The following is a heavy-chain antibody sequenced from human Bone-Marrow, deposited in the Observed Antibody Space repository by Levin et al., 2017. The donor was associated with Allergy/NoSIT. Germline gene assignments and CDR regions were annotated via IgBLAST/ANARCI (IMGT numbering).Heavy chain of an antibody. D-gene: IGHD3-16*01. CDR1: GFPFSSYG. J-gene: IGHJ4*02. Sequence: LSLTCAASGFPFSSYGMHWVRQAPGKGLEWVAVILYNGSNKYYADSVKGRFTISRDNSKNTLYLQMNSLRAEDTAVYYCAKDLREAGGPLDYWGQGTLVTVSS. CDR3: AKDLREAGGPLDY. CDR2: ILYNGSNK. V-gene: IGHV3-30*18.